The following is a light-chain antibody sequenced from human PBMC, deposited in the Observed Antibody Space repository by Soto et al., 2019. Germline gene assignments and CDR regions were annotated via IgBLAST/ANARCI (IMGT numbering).Light chain of an antibody. Sequence: DNGLTNSPGNLSLYKIYIATRSFRPSQSVSSYYLAWYQQKPGLAPRLLIYGASSRATGTPDRFSGSGSGTDFTLTISRLEPEDFAVYYCQQYGSLTLRFRQVTKVDIK. J-gene: IGKJ1*01. CDR2: GAS. CDR3: QQYGSLTLR. V-gene: IGKV3-20*01. CDR1: QSVSSYY.